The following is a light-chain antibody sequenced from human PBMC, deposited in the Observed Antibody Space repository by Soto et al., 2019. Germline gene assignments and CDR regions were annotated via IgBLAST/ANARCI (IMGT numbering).Light chain of an antibody. CDR2: AAS. CDR1: QSISSS. J-gene: IGKJ4*01. CDR3: HQTYNSPFT. V-gene: IGKV1-39*01. Sequence: DIQMTQSPSSLSASVGDRVTITCRASQSISSSLNWYQLKPGQAPKLLIYAASSLQSGVPSSFSGSGSGTDFTLTISSRQLEDFATYYCHQTYNSPFTFGGGTTVEIK.